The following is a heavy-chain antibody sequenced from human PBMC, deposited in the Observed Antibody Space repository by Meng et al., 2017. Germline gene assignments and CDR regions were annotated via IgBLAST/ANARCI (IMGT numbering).Heavy chain of an antibody. CDR2: INPNSGGT. D-gene: IGHD3-22*01. Sequence: QGQLLQSGAEVKKPGASVKVSCKASGYTFTGYYMHWVRQAPGQGLEWMGRINPNSGGTNYAQKFQGRVTMTRDTSISTAYMELSRLRSDDTAVYYCARALIVVANWFDPWGQGTLVTVSS. CDR1: GYTFTGYY. CDR3: ARALIVVANWFDP. J-gene: IGHJ5*02. V-gene: IGHV1-2*06.